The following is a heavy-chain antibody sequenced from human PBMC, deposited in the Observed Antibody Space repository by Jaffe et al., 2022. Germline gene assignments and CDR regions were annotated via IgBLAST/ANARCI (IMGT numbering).Heavy chain of an antibody. CDR3: ASEGDQGWLRSHWVIDY. D-gene: IGHD5-12*01. V-gene: IGHV1-2*02. Sequence: QVQLVQSGAEVKKPGASVKVSCKASGYTFTGYYMHWVRQAPGQGLEWMGWINPNSGGTNYAQKFQGRVTMTRDTSISTAYMELSRLRSDDTAVYYCASEGDQGWLRSHWVIDYWGQGTLVTVSS. CDR2: INPNSGGT. J-gene: IGHJ4*02. CDR1: GYTFTGYY.